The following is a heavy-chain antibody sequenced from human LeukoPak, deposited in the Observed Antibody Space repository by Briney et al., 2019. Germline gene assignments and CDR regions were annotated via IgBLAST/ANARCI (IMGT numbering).Heavy chain of an antibody. CDR1: GYTFTSYY. CDR2: INPSGGST. V-gene: IGHV1-46*01. D-gene: IGHD1-1*01. Sequence: ASVKVSCKASGYTFTSYYMHWVRQAPGQGLEWMGIINPSGGSTSYAQKFQGRVTMTRDTSTSTVYMELSSLGSEDTAVYYCARGRVTQQYYYYYYGMDVWGQGTTVTVSS. J-gene: IGHJ6*02. CDR3: ARGRVTQQYYYYYYGMDV.